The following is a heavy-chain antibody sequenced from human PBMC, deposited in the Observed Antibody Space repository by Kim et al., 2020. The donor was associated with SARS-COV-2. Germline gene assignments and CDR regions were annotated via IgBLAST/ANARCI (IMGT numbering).Heavy chain of an antibody. D-gene: IGHD3-16*02. CDR3: PGLRLGEFSSPFDY. Sequence: GGSLRLSCAASGFTLSSYWMSWVRQAPGKGLEWVAYIDQDGNEKQYVDSVRGRFTISRDNAKNSLYLQMNSLRAEDTAVYYCPGLRLGEFSSPFDYWGQGTLVTVSS. V-gene: IGHV3-7*03. CDR1: GFTLSSYW. CDR2: IDQDGNEK. J-gene: IGHJ4*02.